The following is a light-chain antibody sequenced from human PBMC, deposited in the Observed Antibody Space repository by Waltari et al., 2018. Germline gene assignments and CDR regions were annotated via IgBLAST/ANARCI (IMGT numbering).Light chain of an antibody. CDR1: KSVTNHY. CDR3: QQYGGSPPTT. V-gene: IGKV3-20*01. CDR2: DAS. J-gene: IGKJ5*01. Sequence: EIVLTQSPATLSLSPGETATLSCRASKSVTNHYLAWYQQRPGQPPRILISDASSRATGIPDRFSGSGSGTDVTLAISRLEPEGFAVEYCQQYGGSPPTTFGQGTRLEI.